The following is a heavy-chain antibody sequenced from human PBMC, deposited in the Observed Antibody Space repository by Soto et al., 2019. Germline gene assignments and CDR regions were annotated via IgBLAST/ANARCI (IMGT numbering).Heavy chain of an antibody. CDR3: ARMSGYYYYYYLDV. Sequence: SGPTLVNPTETLTLTCTVSGFSLSNARMGVSWIRQPPGKALEWLAHIFSNDEKSYSTPLKSRLTISKDTSKSQVVLTMTNMDPVDTATYYCARMSGYYYYYYLDVWGKRTTVTVSS. D-gene: IGHD6-25*01. J-gene: IGHJ6*03. CDR1: GFSLSNARMG. V-gene: IGHV2-26*01. CDR2: IFSNDEK.